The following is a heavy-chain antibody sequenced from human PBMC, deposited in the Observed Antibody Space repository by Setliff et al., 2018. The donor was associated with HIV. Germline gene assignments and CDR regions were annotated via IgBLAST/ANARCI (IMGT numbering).Heavy chain of an antibody. CDR2: IWYDGSNK. CDR3: ARWVRGVAYYFDY. D-gene: IGHD3-10*01. J-gene: IGHJ4*02. Sequence: GGSLRLSCVASGFTFSSYWMTWVRQAPGKGLEWVAVIWYDGSNKYYADSVKGRFTVSRDNSKNTVYLQMNSLRDEDRAVYYCARWVRGVAYYFDYWGQGTLVTVSS. V-gene: IGHV3-33*08. CDR1: GFTFSSYW.